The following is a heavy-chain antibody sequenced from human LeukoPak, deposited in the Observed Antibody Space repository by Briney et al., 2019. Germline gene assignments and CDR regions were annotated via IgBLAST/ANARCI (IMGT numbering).Heavy chain of an antibody. CDR1: GFTFSSYA. V-gene: IGHV3-23*01. D-gene: IGHD6-19*01. CDR3: AKISSVAGLYFQH. Sequence: GGSLRLSCAASGFTFSSYAMSWVRQAPGKGLEWVSAISGSGGSTYYADSVKGRFTISRDNSRNTLYLQMNSLRAEDTAVYYCAKISSVAGLYFQHWGQGTLVTVSS. J-gene: IGHJ1*01. CDR2: ISGSGGST.